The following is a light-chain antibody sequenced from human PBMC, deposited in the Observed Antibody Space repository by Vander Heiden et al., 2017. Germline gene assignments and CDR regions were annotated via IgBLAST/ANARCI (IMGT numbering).Light chain of an antibody. CDR1: SSNIGGNT. CDR3: AVWDDSLNGVV. Sequence: QSVLTQPPSAPGTPGQRATITCSGSSSNIGGNTVNWYQQLPGTAPKLLIYSNNQRPSGVPDRFSGSKSGTSASLAIGGLQSEDEADYYCAVWDDSLNGVVFGGGTKLTVL. V-gene: IGLV1-44*01. J-gene: IGLJ2*01. CDR2: SNN.